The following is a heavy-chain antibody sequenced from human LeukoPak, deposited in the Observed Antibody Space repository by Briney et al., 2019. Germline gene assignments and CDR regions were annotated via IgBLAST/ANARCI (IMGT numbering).Heavy chain of an antibody. CDR3: ATTRDYYESSGYTLLQD. D-gene: IGHD3-22*01. J-gene: IGHJ1*01. V-gene: IGHV1-69*13. CDR1: GSTFSTYA. CDR2: IIPILGTS. Sequence: SVKVSCKASGSTFSTYAINWVRQAPGQGLEWMGGIIPILGTSNYAQRFQGRVTITADESSGTAYMALSSLRSGDTAIYYCATTRDYYESSGYTLLQDWGQGTLVTVSS.